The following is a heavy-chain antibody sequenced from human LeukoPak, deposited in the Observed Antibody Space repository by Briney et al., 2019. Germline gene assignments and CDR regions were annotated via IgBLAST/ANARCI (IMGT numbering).Heavy chain of an antibody. CDR1: GFTFSSYG. CDR3: AKDDDVSSRYSRFEN. D-gene: IGHD3-22*01. V-gene: IGHV3-33*06. CDR2: IWSDGSNK. Sequence: TGGSLRLSCAASGFTFSSYGIDWVRQGPGKGLEWVAVIWSDGSNKYYADSVKGRFTISRDNSKNTAYLQMNSLRAEDTAVYYCAKDDDVSSRYSRFENWGQGTLVTVSP. J-gene: IGHJ4*02.